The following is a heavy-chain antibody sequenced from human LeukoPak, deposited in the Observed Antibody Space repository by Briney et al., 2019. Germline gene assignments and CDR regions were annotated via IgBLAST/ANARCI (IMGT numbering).Heavy chain of an antibody. V-gene: IGHV3-48*01. CDR2: ISRSSSTI. D-gene: IGHD6-13*01. Sequence: PGGSLRLSCAASGFTFSGYSMNWVRQAPGKGLEWVSYISRSSSTIYYADSVKGRFTISRDNAKNSLYLQMNSLRAEDTAVYYCARDDIAAAGTWWYYYYGMDVWGQGTTVTVSS. CDR3: ARDDIAAAGTWWYYYYGMDV. CDR1: GFTFSGYS. J-gene: IGHJ6*02.